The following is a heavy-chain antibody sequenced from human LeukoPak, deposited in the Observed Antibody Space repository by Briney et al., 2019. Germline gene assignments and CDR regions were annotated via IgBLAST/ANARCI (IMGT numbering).Heavy chain of an antibody. J-gene: IGHJ6*03. V-gene: IGHV4-4*09. Sequence: PSETLSLTCTVSGGSISSYYWSWIRQPPGKGLEWIGYIYTSGSTNYNPSLKSRATISVDTSKNQFSLKLSSVTAADTAVYYCARLENYDFWSGYYMDVWGKGTTVTVSS. CDR1: GGSISSYY. CDR2: IYTSGST. CDR3: ARLENYDFWSGYYMDV. D-gene: IGHD3-3*01.